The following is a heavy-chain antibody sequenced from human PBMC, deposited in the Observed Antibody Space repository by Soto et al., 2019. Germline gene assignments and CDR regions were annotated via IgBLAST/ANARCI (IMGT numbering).Heavy chain of an antibody. D-gene: IGHD3-9*01. CDR2: ISGDGGST. CDR3: AKSLYDILTNSDY. Sequence: GGSLRLSCAASGFTFRSYAMSWVRQAPGKGLEWVSIISGDGGSTYYVGSVKGRFTISRDNSNNTLYLQMNSLRAEDTAVYYCAKSLYDILTNSDYWGQGTLVTVSS. J-gene: IGHJ4*02. CDR1: GFTFRSYA. V-gene: IGHV3-23*01.